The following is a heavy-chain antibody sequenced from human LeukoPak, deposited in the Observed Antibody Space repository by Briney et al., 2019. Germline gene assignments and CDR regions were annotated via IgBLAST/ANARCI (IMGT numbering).Heavy chain of an antibody. CDR3: ARDRGYCSSTSCYQGPTDYMDV. D-gene: IGHD2-2*01. CDR1: GYTFTSYY. Sequence: GASVKVSCKASGYTFTSYYMHWVRQAPGQGLEWMGIINPSGGSTSYAQKFQGRVTMTRDMSTSTVYMELSSLRSEDTAVYYCARDRGYCSSTSCYQGPTDYMDVWGKGTTVTVSS. V-gene: IGHV1-46*01. J-gene: IGHJ6*03. CDR2: INPSGGST.